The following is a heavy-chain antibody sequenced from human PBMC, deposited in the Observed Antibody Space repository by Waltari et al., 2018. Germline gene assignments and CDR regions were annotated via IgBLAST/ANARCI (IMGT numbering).Heavy chain of an antibody. CDR1: GFTYSRYS. CDR2: ISSSSSYI. D-gene: IGHD3-9*01. J-gene: IGHJ4*02. V-gene: IGHV3-21*01. CDR3: ARGGIYDILTGFDY. Sequence: EVQLVESGGGLVKPGGSLRLSCAASGFTYSRYSMKWVRHAPGKGLEWVSSISSSSSYIYYADSVKGRFTISRDNAKNSLYLQMNSLRAEDTAVYYCARGGIYDILTGFDYWGQGTLVTVSS.